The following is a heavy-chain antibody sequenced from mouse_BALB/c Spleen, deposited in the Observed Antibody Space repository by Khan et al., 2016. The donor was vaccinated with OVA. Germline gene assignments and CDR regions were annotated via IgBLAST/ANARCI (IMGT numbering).Heavy chain of an antibody. CDR1: GFSLTGYG. CDR2: IWGDGST. D-gene: IGHD1-1*01. J-gene: IGHJ4*01. V-gene: IGHV2-6-7*01. Sequence: QVQLKESGPGLVAPSQSLSITCTVSGFSLTGYGVNWVRQPPGKGLEWLGMIWGDGSTDYNSALKSRLCICKDNSKSQVFLKMNSLQTDDTARYCCTRVTSVVDDMDHWGQGTSVTVSS. CDR3: TRVTSVVDDMDH.